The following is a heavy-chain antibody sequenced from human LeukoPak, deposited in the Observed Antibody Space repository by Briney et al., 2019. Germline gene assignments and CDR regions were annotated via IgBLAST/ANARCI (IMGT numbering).Heavy chain of an antibody. CDR3: AVCSSSWLFDY. CDR2: IYHSGST. V-gene: IGHV4-38-2*01. CDR1: GYSISSGYY. D-gene: IGHD6-13*01. J-gene: IGHJ4*02. Sequence: PSETLSLTCAVSGYSISSGYYWGRIRQPPGKGLEWIGSIYHSGSTYYNPSLKSRVTISVDTSKNQFSLKLSSVTAADTAVYYCAVCSSSWLFDYWGQGTLVTVSS.